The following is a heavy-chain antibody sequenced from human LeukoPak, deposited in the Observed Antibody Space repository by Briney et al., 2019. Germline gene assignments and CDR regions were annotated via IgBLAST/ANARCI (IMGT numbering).Heavy chain of an antibody. CDR1: GCTISSYD. V-gene: IGHV3-23*01. D-gene: IGHD1-26*01. J-gene: IGHJ6*02. CDR3: AKDSRPYSPGGYYYHGMLS. CDR2: ISGSGGST. Sequence: GGSLSLTCAASGCTISSYDMSWVRQAPGKGLEWVSAISGSGGSTYYADSVKGRFTISRDNSKNTLYLQMNSLRAEDTAVYYCAKDSRPYSPGGYYYHGMLSSGQGTTVTVSS.